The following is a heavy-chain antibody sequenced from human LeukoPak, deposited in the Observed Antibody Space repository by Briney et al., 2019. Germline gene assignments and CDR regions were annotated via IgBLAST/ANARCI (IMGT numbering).Heavy chain of an antibody. J-gene: IGHJ4*02. V-gene: IGHV3-23*01. CDR2: DSVYGGGP. Sequence: GGSLRLSCAASGFTFSAYGMSWIRQVPGKGLEWVSADSVYGGGPYYADSVNGRFTMSRVNSENTVYLQMDSLRAEDTALYYCAKEDVGAAPHFWGQGTLVTVSS. D-gene: IGHD2-15*01. CDR1: GFTFSAYG. CDR3: AKEDVGAAPHF.